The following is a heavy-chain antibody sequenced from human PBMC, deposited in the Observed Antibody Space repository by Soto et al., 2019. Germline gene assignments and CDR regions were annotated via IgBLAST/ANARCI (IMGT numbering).Heavy chain of an antibody. D-gene: IGHD1-1*01. CDR3: ARLDRRRTDAFDI. CDR2: ISSSGSTI. CDR1: GFTFSDYY. V-gene: IGHV3-11*01. Sequence: GGSLRLSCAASGFTFSDYYMSWIRQAPGKGLEWVSYISSSGSTIYYDDSVKSRFTNSRDNAKNSLNLQMNSLRAEDTAVYYCARLDRRRTDAFDIWGQGTMVTVSS. J-gene: IGHJ3*02.